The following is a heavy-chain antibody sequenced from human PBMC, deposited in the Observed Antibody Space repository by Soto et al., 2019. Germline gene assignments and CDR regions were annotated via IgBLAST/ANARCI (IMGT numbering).Heavy chain of an antibody. CDR3: AKEGIGGDCFDY. V-gene: IGHV3-23*01. CDR1: GFTFSIYD. J-gene: IGHJ4*02. D-gene: IGHD2-21*01. CDR2: ISGSGGST. Sequence: EVQLLEPGGGLVQPGGSLRLSCAASGFTFSIYDMSWVRQAPGKGLEWVSAISGSGGSTYYADSVKGRFTISRDSSKNTLYLQMNSLRADDTAVYYCAKEGIGGDCFDYWGQGTLVTVSS.